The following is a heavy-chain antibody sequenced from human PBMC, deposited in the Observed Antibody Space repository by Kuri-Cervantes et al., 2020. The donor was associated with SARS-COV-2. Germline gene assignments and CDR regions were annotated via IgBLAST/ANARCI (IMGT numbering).Heavy chain of an antibody. Sequence: SETLSLTCTVSGGSISSGSYYWSWIRQPAGKGLEWIGHIYTSGSTNYNPSLKSRVTISVDTSKNQFSLKLSSVTAADTAVYYCARHVFTPNLVWGDAFDIWGQGTMVTVSS. V-gene: IGHV4-61*09. CDR2: IYTSGST. CDR1: GGSISSGSYY. D-gene: IGHD3-16*01. CDR3: ARHVFTPNLVWGDAFDI. J-gene: IGHJ3*02.